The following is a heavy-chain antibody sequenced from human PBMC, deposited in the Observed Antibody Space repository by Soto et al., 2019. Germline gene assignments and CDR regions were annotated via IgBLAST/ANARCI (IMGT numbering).Heavy chain of an antibody. V-gene: IGHV4-31*03. CDR1: GGSVSSVGYY. Sequence: TLSLTCTVSGGSVSSVGYYWSWIRQRPGKGLEWIGYITYSGNTYYNPSLESRVTMSADTSKNQFSLKLSSVTAADTAVYFCVRGGSCTNGVCSVFDYWGQGTLVTVSS. CDR2: ITYSGNT. D-gene: IGHD2-8*01. CDR3: VRGGSCTNGVCSVFDY. J-gene: IGHJ4*02.